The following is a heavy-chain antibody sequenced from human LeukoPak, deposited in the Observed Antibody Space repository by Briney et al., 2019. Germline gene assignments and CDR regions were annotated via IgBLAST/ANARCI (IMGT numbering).Heavy chain of an antibody. Sequence: ASVKVSCKTSGYPFSTYEINWVRRAAGQGLEWMGRVHPNSGNTAYAQKFQGRVTMTRDTSISTAYMELSGLRSDDTAVYFCARGPRNDPWGQGTLVTVSS. CDR2: VHPNSGNT. J-gene: IGHJ5*02. CDR1: GYPFSTYE. D-gene: IGHD1-14*01. V-gene: IGHV1-8*01. CDR3: ARGPRNDP.